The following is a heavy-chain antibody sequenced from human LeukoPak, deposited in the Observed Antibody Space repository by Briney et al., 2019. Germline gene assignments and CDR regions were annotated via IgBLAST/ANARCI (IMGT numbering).Heavy chain of an antibody. J-gene: IGHJ4*02. CDR2: ISGDGGST. CDR1: GFTFDDYA. CDR3: AKDSNDGYSYGSKPFDY. V-gene: IGHV3-43*02. Sequence: GGSLRLSCAASGFTFDDYAMHWVRQAPGKGLEWVSLISGDGGSTYYADSVKGRFTISRENSKNSLYLQMNSMRTEDTALYYCAKDSNDGYSYGSKPFDYWGQGTLVTVSS. D-gene: IGHD5-18*01.